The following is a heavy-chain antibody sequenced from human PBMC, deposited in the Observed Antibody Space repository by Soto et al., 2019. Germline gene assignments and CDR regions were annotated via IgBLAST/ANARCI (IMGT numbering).Heavy chain of an antibody. V-gene: IGHV1-46*01. Sequence: GASVKVSCKASGYTFTSYYMHWVRQAPGQGLEWMGIINPSGGSTSYAQKFQGRVTMTRDTSTSTVYMELSSLRSEDTAVYYCARQASPIFLYGDLYYFDYWGQGTLVT. J-gene: IGHJ4*02. D-gene: IGHD4-17*01. CDR3: ARQASPIFLYGDLYYFDY. CDR1: GYTFTSYY. CDR2: INPSGGST.